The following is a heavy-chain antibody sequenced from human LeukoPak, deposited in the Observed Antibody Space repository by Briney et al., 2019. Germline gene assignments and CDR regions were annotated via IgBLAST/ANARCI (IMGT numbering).Heavy chain of an antibody. V-gene: IGHV5-10-1*01. CDR2: IDPSDSYT. CDR1: GYSFTSYW. D-gene: IGHD6-13*01. CDR3: ARHVRYSSSWVDY. Sequence: GESLKISCKGSGYSFTSYWISWVRQMPGKGLEWTGRIDPSDSYTNYSPSFQGHVTISADKSISTAYLQWSSLKASDTAMYYCARHVRYSSSWVDYWGQGTLVTVSS. J-gene: IGHJ4*02.